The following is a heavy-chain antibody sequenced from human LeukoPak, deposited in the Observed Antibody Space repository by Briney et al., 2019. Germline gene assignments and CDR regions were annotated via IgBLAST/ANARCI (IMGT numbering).Heavy chain of an antibody. CDR3: ARGYCSSTSCYALDY. D-gene: IGHD2-2*01. J-gene: IGHJ4*02. Sequence: PGGSLRLSCAASGFTFSSYWMHWVRQAPGKGLVWVSRINGDGSSTSYADSVKGRFTISRDNAKNTLYLQMNSLRAEDTAVYYCARGYCSSTSCYALDYWGQGTLVTVSS. CDR2: INGDGSST. CDR1: GFTFSSYW. V-gene: IGHV3-74*01.